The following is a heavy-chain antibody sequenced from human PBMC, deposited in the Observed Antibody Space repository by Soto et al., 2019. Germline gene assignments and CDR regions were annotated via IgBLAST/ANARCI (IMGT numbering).Heavy chain of an antibody. CDR2: IYWNDDK. CDR3: AHRPSGWYLFDY. D-gene: IGHD6-19*01. CDR1: GFSLSTSGLG. Sequence: QITLKESGPTLVRPTQTLTLTCTFSGFSLSTSGLGVGWIRQPPGKALEWLALIYWNDDKRYSPSLKARLTITKDTSKNQVVLTMTNMDPVDTARYYCAHRPSGWYLFDYWGQGTLVTVSS. V-gene: IGHV2-5*01. J-gene: IGHJ4*02.